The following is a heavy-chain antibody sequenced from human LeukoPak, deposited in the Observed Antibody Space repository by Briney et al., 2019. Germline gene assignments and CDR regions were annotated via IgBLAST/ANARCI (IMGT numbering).Heavy chain of an antibody. CDR3: VREARGYHYTYCDY. CDR2: VLSGFFA. CDR1: GFTLGSYD. V-gene: IGHV3-13*01. Sequence: GGPLRLSCTVSGFTLGSYDMQWLRQTPGRGLEWVAAVLSGFFAFFADSVQGQFTVSREDARNSLYLQMNSLRAGDTAVYYCVREARGYHYTYCDYWGQGTMVTVSS. D-gene: IGHD5-18*01. J-gene: IGHJ4*02.